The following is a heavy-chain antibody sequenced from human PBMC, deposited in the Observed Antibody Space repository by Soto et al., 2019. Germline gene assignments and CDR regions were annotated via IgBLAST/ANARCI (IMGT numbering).Heavy chain of an antibody. D-gene: IGHD2-8*01. J-gene: IGHJ6*02. CDR1: GGSISSGDYY. Sequence: TLSLTCTVSGGSISSGDYYWSWIRQPPGKGLEWIGYIYYSGSTYYNPSLKSRVTISVDTSKNQFSLRLSSVTAADTAVYYCARDRDCTNGVCHGYYYYGMDVWGQGTTVTVSS. V-gene: IGHV4-30-4*01. CDR3: ARDRDCTNGVCHGYYYYGMDV. CDR2: IYYSGST.